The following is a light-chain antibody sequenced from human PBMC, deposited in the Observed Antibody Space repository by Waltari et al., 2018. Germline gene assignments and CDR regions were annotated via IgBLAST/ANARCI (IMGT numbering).Light chain of an antibody. V-gene: IGKV1-33*01. CDR1: QDINND. Sequence: DIQMTQSPSSLSASVGARVTITCQASQDINNDLNWYQQKPGKAPKLLIYDASNLETGVPSRFSGRGSGTDFIFSISSLQPEDIATYYCQQYDNVPYTFGQGTKLEIK. CDR3: QQYDNVPYT. J-gene: IGKJ2*01. CDR2: DAS.